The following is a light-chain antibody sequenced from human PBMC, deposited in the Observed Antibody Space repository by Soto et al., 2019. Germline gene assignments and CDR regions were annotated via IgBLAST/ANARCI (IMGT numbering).Light chain of an antibody. V-gene: IGKV1-39*01. CDR2: TAS. CDR1: QSITNY. CDR3: QQSYSTPT. J-gene: IGKJ1*01. Sequence: DLPMTQSPSSLSASVGDRVTITCRASQSITNYLNWYQHKPGKAPKLLIYTASTFQGGVPLRFSGSGAATDFILTISGLQPEDFATYYCQQSYSTPTFGQGTKVEI.